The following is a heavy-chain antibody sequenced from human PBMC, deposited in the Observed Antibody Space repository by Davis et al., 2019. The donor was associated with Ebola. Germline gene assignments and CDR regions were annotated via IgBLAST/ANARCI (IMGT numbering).Heavy chain of an antibody. CDR1: GYTFTSYG. J-gene: IGHJ4*02. CDR2: LSAYNGNT. D-gene: IGHD5-12*01. CDR3: AASYSGYGPFDY. V-gene: IGHV1-18*01. Sequence: SVTVSCKASGYTFTSYGISWVRQAPGQGLEWMGCLSAYNGNTNYAQKLQGRVTMTTDTSTSTAYMQLRSLRSDDTAVYYCAASYSGYGPFDYWGQGTLVTVSS.